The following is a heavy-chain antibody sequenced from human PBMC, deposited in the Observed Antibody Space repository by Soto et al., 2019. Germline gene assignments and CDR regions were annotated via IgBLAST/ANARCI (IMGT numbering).Heavy chain of an antibody. V-gene: IGHV3-23*01. Sequence: GGSLRLSCAASGFTFSSYAMSWVRQAPGKGLEWVSAISGSGGSTYYADSVKGRFTISRDNSKNTLYLQMNSLRAEDTAVYYCAKDSGSSSWYQGIASYYYMDVWGKGTTVTVSS. CDR3: AKDSGSSSWYQGIASYYYMDV. J-gene: IGHJ6*03. CDR2: ISGSGGST. CDR1: GFTFSSYA. D-gene: IGHD6-13*01.